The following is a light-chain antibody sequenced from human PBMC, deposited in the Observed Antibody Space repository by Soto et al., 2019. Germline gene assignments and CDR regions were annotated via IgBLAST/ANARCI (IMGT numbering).Light chain of an antibody. CDR2: DAS. CDR3: QQYGSSSRT. J-gene: IGKJ1*01. Sequence: EIVLTQSPGTLSLSPGERATLSCRASQSISSYLAWYQQKPGQAPRLLIYDASNRATGIPDRFSGSGSGTDFTLTISRLEPEDFAVYYCQQYGSSSRTFGQGTKVDIK. V-gene: IGKV3-20*01. CDR1: QSISSY.